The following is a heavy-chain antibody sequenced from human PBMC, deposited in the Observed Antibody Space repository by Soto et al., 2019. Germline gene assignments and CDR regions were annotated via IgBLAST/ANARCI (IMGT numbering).Heavy chain of an antibody. Sequence: QVQLVQCGAEVKKPGASVKVSCKASGYTFTSYGISWVRQAPGQGLEWMGWISAYNGNTNYAQKLQGRVTMTTDTSTSTADMELRSLRSDDTAVYYCARDFCSSTSCYKGYYYGMDVWGQGTTVTVSS. CDR1: GYTFTSYG. V-gene: IGHV1-18*04. CDR3: ARDFCSSTSCYKGYYYGMDV. J-gene: IGHJ6*02. D-gene: IGHD2-2*02. CDR2: ISAYNGNT.